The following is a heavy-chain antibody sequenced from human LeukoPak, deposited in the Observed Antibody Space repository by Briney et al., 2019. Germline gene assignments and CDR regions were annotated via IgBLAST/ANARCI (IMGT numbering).Heavy chain of an antibody. CDR1: GFTFSNAW. CDR3: TTGRTTVVTQDYYYYMDV. Sequence: GGSLRLSCAASGFTFSNAWMSWVRQAPGKGLEWVGRIESKTDGGTTDYAAPVKGRFTISRDDSKNTLYLQMNSLKTEDTAVYYCTTGRTTVVTQDYYYYMDVWGKGTTVTVSS. CDR2: IESKTDGGTT. V-gene: IGHV3-15*04. J-gene: IGHJ6*03. D-gene: IGHD4-23*01.